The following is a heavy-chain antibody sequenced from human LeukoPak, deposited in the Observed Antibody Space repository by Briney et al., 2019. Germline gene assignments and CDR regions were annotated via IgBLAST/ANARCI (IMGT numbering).Heavy chain of an antibody. Sequence: ASVKVSCKASGYTFTSYAMNWVRQAPGQGLEWMGWINTNTGNPTYAQGFTGRFVFSLDTSVSTAYLQISSLKAEDTAVYYCARAAGSGYYYVVGYFDYWGQGTLVTVSS. D-gene: IGHD3-22*01. CDR2: INTNTGNP. CDR1: GYTFTSYA. V-gene: IGHV7-4-1*02. J-gene: IGHJ4*02. CDR3: ARAAGSGYYYVVGYFDY.